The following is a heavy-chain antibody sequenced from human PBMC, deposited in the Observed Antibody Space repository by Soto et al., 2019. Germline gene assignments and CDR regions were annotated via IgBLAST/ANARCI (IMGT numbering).Heavy chain of an antibody. CDR1: GYTFTSYA. V-gene: IGHV1-3*01. D-gene: IGHD4-4*01. Sequence: QVQLVQSGAEVKKPGASVKVSCKASGYTFTSYAMHWVRQAPRQRLEWMGWINAGNGNTKYSQKFQGRVTITRDTSASTAYMELSSLRSEDTAVYYCARDTENYYYYGMDVWGQGTTVTVSS. J-gene: IGHJ6*02. CDR2: INAGNGNT. CDR3: ARDTENYYYYGMDV.